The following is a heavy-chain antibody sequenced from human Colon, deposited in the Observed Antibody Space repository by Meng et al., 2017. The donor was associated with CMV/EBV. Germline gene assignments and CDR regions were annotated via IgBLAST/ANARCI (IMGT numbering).Heavy chain of an antibody. CDR1: GFKFDDYL. D-gene: IGHD4-23*01. CDR2: INWNSAAI. CDR3: AKDNSDDYGGESVPWYYNGLDV. V-gene: IGHV3-9*01. Sequence: SLKISCAASGFKFDDYLMLWVRQAPGKGLEWVAGINWNSAAIGYAAPVKGRFTISRDNAKNSLYLQMNTLRPEDTALYYCAKDNSDDYGGESVPWYYNGLDVWGQGTTVTVSS. J-gene: IGHJ6*02.